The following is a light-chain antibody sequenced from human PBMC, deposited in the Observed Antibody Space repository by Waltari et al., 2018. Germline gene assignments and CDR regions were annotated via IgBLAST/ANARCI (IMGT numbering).Light chain of an antibody. CDR2: GAS. Sequence: IVLTQSPGTLSLSPGDRASPSCKASQSLGKNYLAWYQHKPGQAPRLLIYGASSRAAGIPDGFSGSGSGTDFTLTISRLEPEDFAVYYCQQYASSVLYTFGQGTKLEIK. V-gene: IGKV3-20*01. CDR3: QQYASSVLYT. CDR1: QSLGKNY. J-gene: IGKJ2*01.